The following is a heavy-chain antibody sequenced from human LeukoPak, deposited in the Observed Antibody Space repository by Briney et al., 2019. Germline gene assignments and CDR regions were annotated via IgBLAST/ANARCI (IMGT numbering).Heavy chain of an antibody. Sequence: SETLSLTCTVSGGSISSYYWNWIRQPPGKVLEWIGNIYYSGSTNYNPSLKSRVTISVDTSKNQFSLKLSSVTAADTAMYYCARGSSSWPYYFDYWGQGALVTVSS. V-gene: IGHV4-59*01. CDR2: IYYSGST. D-gene: IGHD6-13*01. CDR3: ARGSSSWPYYFDY. J-gene: IGHJ4*02. CDR1: GGSISSYY.